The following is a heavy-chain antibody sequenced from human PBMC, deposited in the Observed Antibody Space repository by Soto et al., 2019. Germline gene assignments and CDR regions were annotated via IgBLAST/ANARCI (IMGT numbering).Heavy chain of an antibody. D-gene: IGHD3-10*01. V-gene: IGHV3-30*18. J-gene: IGHJ5*02. CDR1: GFTFSTYG. Sequence: QVQLVESGGGVVQPGRSLRLSCAASGFTFSTYGMHWVRQAPGKGLEWVAVMSYAGSHEFYADSVKGRFSISRDNSRNTLYLQMNSLRPEDTAVYFCAKDWSAPGESLAHRFHPWGQGTLVTVSS. CDR3: AKDWSAPGESLAHRFHP. CDR2: MSYAGSHE.